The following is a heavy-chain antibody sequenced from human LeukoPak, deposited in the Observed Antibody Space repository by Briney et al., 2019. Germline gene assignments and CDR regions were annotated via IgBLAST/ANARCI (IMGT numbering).Heavy chain of an antibody. CDR1: GYTFTGYY. D-gene: IGHD3-22*01. CDR2: INPNSGGT. CDR3: ARHIWDSSGFPLFAI. Sequence: ASVKVSCKASGYTFTGYYMHWVRQAPGQGLEWMGRINPNSGGTNYAQKFQGRVTMTRDTSISTAYMELGRLRSDDTAVYYCARHIWDSSGFPLFAIWGQGTLVTVSS. V-gene: IGHV1-2*06. J-gene: IGHJ4*02.